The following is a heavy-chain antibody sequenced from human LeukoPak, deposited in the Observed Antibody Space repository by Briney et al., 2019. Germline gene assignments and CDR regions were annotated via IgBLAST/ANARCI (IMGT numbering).Heavy chain of an antibody. CDR3: ARNYDSSGYYHYFDY. V-gene: IGHV1-2*02. Sequence: GASVKVSCKTSGYTFTDYYMHWVRQAPGQGLEWMGWINPNSGATKYAQKFQGRVTLTRDTSISTAYMDLSRLRSDDTAVYYCARNYDSSGYYHYFDYWGQGTLVTVSS. J-gene: IGHJ4*02. CDR2: INPNSGAT. D-gene: IGHD3-22*01. CDR1: GYTFTDYY.